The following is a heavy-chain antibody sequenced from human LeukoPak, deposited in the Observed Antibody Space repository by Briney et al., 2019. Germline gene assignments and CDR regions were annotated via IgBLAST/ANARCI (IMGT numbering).Heavy chain of an antibody. CDR2: ISASGSTI. Sequence: GGSLRLSCIASGFTFTHYAMTWVRQAPGKGLEWVSDISASGSTIHYADSVKGRFTVSRDNSKNTVFLEMISLRVEDTALYHCAKGHGDWGGNYLDHWGQGAQVTVSS. J-gene: IGHJ4*02. CDR3: AKGHGDWGGNYLDH. V-gene: IGHV3-23*01. D-gene: IGHD4-17*01. CDR1: GFTFTHYA.